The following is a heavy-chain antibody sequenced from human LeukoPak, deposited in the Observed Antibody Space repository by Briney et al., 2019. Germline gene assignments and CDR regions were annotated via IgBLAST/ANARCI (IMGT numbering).Heavy chain of an antibody. Sequence: PGGSLRLSCAASGFTFSSYSMNWVRQAPGKGLEWVSSISSSSHIYYADSVKGRFTISRDNAKNSLYLQMNSLRAEDTAVYYCARDEGYCSSTSCYSRWDFDYWGQGTLVTVSS. V-gene: IGHV3-21*01. CDR1: GFTFSSYS. CDR3: ARDEGYCSSTSCYSRWDFDY. J-gene: IGHJ4*02. CDR2: ISSSSHI. D-gene: IGHD2-2*01.